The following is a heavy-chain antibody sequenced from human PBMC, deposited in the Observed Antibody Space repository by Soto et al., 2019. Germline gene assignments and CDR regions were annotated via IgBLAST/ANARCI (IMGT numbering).Heavy chain of an antibody. CDR1: GYTFTSYG. J-gene: IGHJ6*02. CDR2: ISAYNGNT. CDR3: PREGRDCSSTSCRSGYYGMDV. V-gene: IGHV1-18*04. D-gene: IGHD2-2*01. Sequence: VASVKVSCKASGYTFTSYGISWVRQAPGQGLEWMGWISAYNGNTNYAQKLQGRVTMTTDTSTSTAYMELRSLRSDDTAVYSCPREGRDCSSTSCRSGYYGMDVWGQGTTVTVSS.